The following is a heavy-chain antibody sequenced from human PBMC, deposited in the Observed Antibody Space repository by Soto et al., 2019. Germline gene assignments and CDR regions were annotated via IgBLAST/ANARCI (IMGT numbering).Heavy chain of an antibody. V-gene: IGHV5-51*01. CDR1: GYSFTSYW. J-gene: IGHJ4*02. D-gene: IGHD3-22*01. CDR3: AKRYYDTSDYYTFDY. CDR2: IYPGDSDT. Sequence: GESLKISCKASGYSFTSYWIGWVRQMPGKGLEWMGIIYPGDSDTRYSPSFQGQVTISADKSISTAYLQWSSLKASDTATYFCAKRYYDTSDYYTFDYWGQGTLVTAPQ.